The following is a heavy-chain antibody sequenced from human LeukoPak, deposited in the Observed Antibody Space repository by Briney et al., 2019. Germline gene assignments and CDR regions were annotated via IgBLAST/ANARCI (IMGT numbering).Heavy chain of an antibody. V-gene: IGHV1-69*05. CDR3: ARGGGGYCSSTSCGNFDY. Sequence: SVKVSCKASGGTFSSYAISWVRQAPGQGLEWMGRIIAIFGTANYAQKFQGRVTITTDESTSTAYMELSSLRSEDTAVYYCARGGGGYCSSTSCGNFDYWGQGTLVTVSS. CDR2: IIAIFGTA. CDR1: GGTFSSYA. J-gene: IGHJ4*02. D-gene: IGHD2-2*01.